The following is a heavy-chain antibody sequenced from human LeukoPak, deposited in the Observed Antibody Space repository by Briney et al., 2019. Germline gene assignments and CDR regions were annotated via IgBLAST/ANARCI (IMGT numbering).Heavy chain of an antibody. D-gene: IGHD5-24*01. CDR2: MYPGDSDT. J-gene: IGHJ3*02. CDR1: GYNFSTYW. CDR3: ARRDGYNMGAFDI. V-gene: IGHV5-51*01. Sequence: GESLKISCRGSGYNFSTYWVGWVRQMPGKGLEWMGIMYPGDSDTRYSPSFQGQFTISADKSISTAYLQWSSLKASDTAMYYCARRDGYNMGAFDIWGQGTMVTVSS.